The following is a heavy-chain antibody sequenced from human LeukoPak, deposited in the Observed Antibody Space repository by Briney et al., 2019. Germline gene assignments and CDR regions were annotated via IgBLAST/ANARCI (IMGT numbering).Heavy chain of an antibody. D-gene: IGHD2-21*02. CDR2: ISYDGSNK. Sequence: AGGSLRLSCAASGFTFSSYAMHWVRQAPGKGLEWVAVISYDGSNKYYADSVKGRFTISRDSSKNTLYLQMNSLRAEDTAVYYCAKDHIVVVTALVDYWGQGTLVTVSS. J-gene: IGHJ4*02. CDR1: GFTFSSYA. CDR3: AKDHIVVVTALVDY. V-gene: IGHV3-30-3*01.